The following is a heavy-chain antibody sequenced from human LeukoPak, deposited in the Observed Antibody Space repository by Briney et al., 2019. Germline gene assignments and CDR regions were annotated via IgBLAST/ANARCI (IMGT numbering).Heavy chain of an antibody. CDR1: GFTFSSNY. Sequence: GGSLRLSCAASGFTFSSNYMSWVRQAPGKGLEWVSVIYSGGSTYYTDSVKGRFTISRDNSKNTLYLQMNSLRAEDTAVYYCARVRAVAGIRYWYFDLWGRGTLVTVSS. CDR2: IYSGGST. V-gene: IGHV3-53*01. J-gene: IGHJ2*01. CDR3: ARVRAVAGIRYWYFDL. D-gene: IGHD6-19*01.